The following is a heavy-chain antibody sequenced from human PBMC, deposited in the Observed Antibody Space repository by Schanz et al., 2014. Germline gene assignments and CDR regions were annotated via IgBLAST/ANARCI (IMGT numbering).Heavy chain of an antibody. V-gene: IGHV3-23*01. CDR3: SKDKQGSRSDDS. D-gene: IGHD2-15*01. CDR2: ISGSGTTT. J-gene: IGHJ5*01. Sequence: EVKLLESGGHLVQPGGSLRLSCAASGFTFSSYAMTWVRQAPGKGLDWVSAISGSGTTTYYADSVKGRFTISRDNSKNTLYLEMNRLRVDDTAVYYCSKDKQGSRSDDSWGQGTLVTVSS. CDR1: GFTFSSYA.